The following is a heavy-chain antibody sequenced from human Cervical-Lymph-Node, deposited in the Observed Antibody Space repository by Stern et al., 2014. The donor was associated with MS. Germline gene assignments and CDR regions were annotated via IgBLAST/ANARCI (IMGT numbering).Heavy chain of an antibody. V-gene: IGHV2-5*02. Sequence: QAPLNDSPPTLVKPTQPLTLTCTFSGVSLSTSGVGVGSIRQLPAKALEWLALIYGDDDKRYSPSLKSRLTITKDTSKNQVVLTMTNMDPVDTATYYCAHEDTAMVMGYWGQGTLVTVSS. CDR1: GVSLSTSGVG. CDR2: IYGDDDK. J-gene: IGHJ4*02. CDR3: AHEDTAMVMGY. D-gene: IGHD5-18*01.